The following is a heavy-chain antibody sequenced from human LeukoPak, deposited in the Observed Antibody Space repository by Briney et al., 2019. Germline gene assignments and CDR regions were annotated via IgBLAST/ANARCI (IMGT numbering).Heavy chain of an antibody. D-gene: IGHD6-13*01. J-gene: IGHJ4*02. CDR2: INAGNGNT. CDR1: GYTFTSYA. CDR3: ARMYSSSWSAPDY. Sequence: PLASVMVSCKASGYTFTSYAMHWVRQAPGQRLEWMGWINAGNGNTKYSQKFQGRVTITRDTSASTAYMELSSLRSEDTAVYYCARMYSSSWSAPDYWGQGTLVTVSS. V-gene: IGHV1-3*01.